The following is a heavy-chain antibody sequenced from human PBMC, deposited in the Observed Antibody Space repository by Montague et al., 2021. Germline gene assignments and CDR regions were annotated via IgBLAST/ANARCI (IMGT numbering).Heavy chain of an antibody. CDR3: ARDVFGALFSYYYYMDV. D-gene: IGHD3-10*01. V-gene: IGHV3-48*02. CDR2: ISISGNII. Sequence: SLRLSCAASKFTFSNYGMNWVRQAPGKGLEWVSCISISGNIIYYADSVKGRFTISRDNAKNSLYLQMNSLRDEDTAVYFCARDVFGALFSYYYYMDVWGKGTTVTVSS. CDR1: KFTFSNYG. J-gene: IGHJ6*03.